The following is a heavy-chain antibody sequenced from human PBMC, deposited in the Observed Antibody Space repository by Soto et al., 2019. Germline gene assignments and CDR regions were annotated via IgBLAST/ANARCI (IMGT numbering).Heavy chain of an antibody. CDR2: IYHSGIT. Sequence: QVLLQESGPGLVKPSGTLSLTCAVSGGSISSGNWWSWVRQSPGKELEWIGEIYHSGITNYNPSLQSRVTISVDNSENQLSLSLNSVTAADTAVYYCARNVRYYIDYWGQGTLVTVSS. V-gene: IGHV4-4*02. CDR1: GGSISSGNW. J-gene: IGHJ4*02. CDR3: ARNVRYYIDY.